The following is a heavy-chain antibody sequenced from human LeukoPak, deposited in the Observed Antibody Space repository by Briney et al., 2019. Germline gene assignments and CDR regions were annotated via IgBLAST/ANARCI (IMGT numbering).Heavy chain of an antibody. V-gene: IGHV4-59*01. Sequence: SETLSLTCTASGGSLSSYYWSWIRQPPGKGLEGIGYIYYSGCTKYNPSLQRRVTISVDTCKNQFSLVLRSVAAGDPAVYYCARVWWAFDIWGQGTMVTVSS. CDR3: ARVWWAFDI. CDR2: IYYSGCT. CDR1: GGSLSSYY. J-gene: IGHJ3*02. D-gene: IGHD2-21*01.